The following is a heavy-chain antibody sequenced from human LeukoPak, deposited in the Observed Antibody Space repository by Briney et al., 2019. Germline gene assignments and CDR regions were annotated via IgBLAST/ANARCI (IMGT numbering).Heavy chain of an antibody. V-gene: IGHV1-24*01. D-gene: IGHD3-10*01. CDR3: ATYDPAIITMVRGVIRGEFDY. CDR1: GYTLTELS. CDR2: FYPEDGET. J-gene: IGHJ4*02. Sequence: ASVKVSRKVSGYTLTELSMHWVRQAPGKGREWVGGFYPEDGETIYAQKLQGRVTMTEETSTDTAYMELSSLRSEDTAVYYCATYDPAIITMVRGVIRGEFDYWGQGTLVTVSS.